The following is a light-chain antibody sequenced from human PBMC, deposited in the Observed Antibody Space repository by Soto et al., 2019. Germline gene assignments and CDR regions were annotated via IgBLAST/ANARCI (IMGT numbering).Light chain of an antibody. CDR2: AAS. CDR1: HNISNF. CDR3: QQSYSTHRT. Sequence: DIQMTQSPSSLSASVGDRVTITCRASHNISNFFHWYQQKPGKAPNLLINAASSLESGVPSRFSGSGSGTAFTLTISSMQQEDFETYSCQQSYSTHRTLGQGIKVDIK. J-gene: IGKJ1*01. V-gene: IGKV1-39*01.